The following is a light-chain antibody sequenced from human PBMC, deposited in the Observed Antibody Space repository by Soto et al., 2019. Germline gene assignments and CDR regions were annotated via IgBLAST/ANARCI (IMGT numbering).Light chain of an antibody. J-gene: IGLJ1*01. CDR1: SSDFGSYDF. CDR3: ISYRGSDTSYV. Sequence: QSVLTQPASVTGSPGQTITISSTGTSSDFGSYDFVACYQQCPGKTSKLIIYEVRDRPSGVSFRFSGSKSGNTSSLTISGLQAEDEADYYCISYRGSDTSYVFGTGTKVSVL. CDR2: EVR. V-gene: IGLV2-14*01.